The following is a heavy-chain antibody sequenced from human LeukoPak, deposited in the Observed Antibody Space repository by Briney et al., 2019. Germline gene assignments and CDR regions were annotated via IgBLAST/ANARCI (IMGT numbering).Heavy chain of an antibody. V-gene: IGHV3-23*01. J-gene: IGHJ4*02. CDR3: AIPGIADN. CDR2: ISASGALI. CDR1: GFTFNDYG. D-gene: IGHD6-13*01. Sequence: GGTLRLSCAASGFTFNDYGMSWVRQAPGKGLEWVSSISASGALIYYTDSVEGRFTISRDNSKNTLYLQMNSLRAEDTAVYYCAIPGIADNWGQGTLVTVSS.